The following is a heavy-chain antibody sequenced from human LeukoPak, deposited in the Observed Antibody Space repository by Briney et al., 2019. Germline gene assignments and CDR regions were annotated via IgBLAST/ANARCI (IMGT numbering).Heavy chain of an antibody. J-gene: IGHJ4*02. CDR3: ATRILGPSYFDY. CDR1: GFTFDDYA. CDR2: ISWNSGSI. V-gene: IGHV3-9*01. Sequence: PGRSLRLSCAASGFTFDDYAMHWVRQAPGKGLEWVSGISWNSGSIGYADSVKGRFTISRDNSKNTLYLQMNSLRAEDTAVYYCATRILGPSYFDYWGQGTLVTVSS. D-gene: IGHD2-15*01.